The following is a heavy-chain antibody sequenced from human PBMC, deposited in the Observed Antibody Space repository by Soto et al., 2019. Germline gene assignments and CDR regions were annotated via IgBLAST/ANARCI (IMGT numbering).Heavy chain of an antibody. J-gene: IGHJ4*02. CDR1: GGSISGSY. D-gene: IGHD6-19*01. V-gene: IGHV4-59*01. Sequence: SETLSLTCSVSGGSISGSYWSWIRQSPGKGLESLLYVDYTGSTNYSPFLRSRVSISVDTSKNEFSLRLSSVTGAYTAVYFCARSVAVPGAHIHXWGRVTQLTASX. CDR2: VDYTGST. CDR3: ARSVAVPGAHIHX.